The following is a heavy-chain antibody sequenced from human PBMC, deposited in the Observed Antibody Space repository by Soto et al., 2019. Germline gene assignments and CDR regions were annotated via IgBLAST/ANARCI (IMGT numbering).Heavy chain of an antibody. CDR2: INPASGST. D-gene: IGHD6-13*01. J-gene: IGHJ4*02. CDR3: ARDLAAGDH. V-gene: IGHV1-46*01. CDR1: GYTFTPDY. Sequence: QVQLVQSGAEVKKPGASVKLSCRTSGYTFTPDYIHWVRQAPGQGLEWLAIINPASGSTNYAQDFQGRVTLTMDTTTTTVYMELSGLRAEDTAIFYCARDLAAGDHWGQGTLVTVSS.